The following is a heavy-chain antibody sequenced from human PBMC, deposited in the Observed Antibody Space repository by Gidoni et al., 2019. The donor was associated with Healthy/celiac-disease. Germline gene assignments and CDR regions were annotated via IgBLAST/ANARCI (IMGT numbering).Heavy chain of an antibody. V-gene: IGHV4-39*01. D-gene: IGHD5-12*01. CDR1: GGSISSSSYY. Sequence: QLQLQESGPGLVKPSETLSLTCTVSGGSISSSSYYWGWIRQPPGKGLEWIGSIYYSGSTYYNPSLKSRVTISVDTSKNQFSLKLSSVTAADTAVYYCARQERDGYNYNYWGQGTLVTVSS. CDR3: ARQERDGYNYNY. J-gene: IGHJ4*02. CDR2: IYYSGST.